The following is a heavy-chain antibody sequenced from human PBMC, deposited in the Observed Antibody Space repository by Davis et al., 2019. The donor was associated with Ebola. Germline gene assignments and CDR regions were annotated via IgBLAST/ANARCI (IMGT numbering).Heavy chain of an antibody. J-gene: IGHJ4*02. CDR1: GYSFTNYW. D-gene: IGHD5-12*01. CDR2: IYAGDSDT. Sequence: KVSCKASGYSFTNYWTGWVRQMPGKGLEWMGIIYAGDSDTRYSPSFQGQVTIAADKSINTAYLQWSSLKASDTAMYYCARRRIIHDVATNDYFDYWGQGTLVTVSS. V-gene: IGHV5-51*06. CDR3: ARRRIIHDVATNDYFDY.